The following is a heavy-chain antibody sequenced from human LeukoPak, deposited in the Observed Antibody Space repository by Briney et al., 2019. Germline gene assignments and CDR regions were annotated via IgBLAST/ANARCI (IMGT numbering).Heavy chain of an antibody. CDR2: INDNGDGT. Sequence: GGSLRLSCAASGFTFSSYAMSWVRQAPGKGLKWVSTINDNGDGTYYADSVKGRFTISRDNSYNTVSLQMNSLRAEDTAVYYCARSSFGGYPYYYYGMDVWGQGTTVTVSS. CDR1: GFTFSSYA. V-gene: IGHV3-23*01. D-gene: IGHD5-12*01. J-gene: IGHJ6*02. CDR3: ARSSFGGYPYYYYGMDV.